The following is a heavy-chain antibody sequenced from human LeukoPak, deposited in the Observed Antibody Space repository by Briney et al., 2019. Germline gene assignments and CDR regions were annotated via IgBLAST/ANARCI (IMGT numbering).Heavy chain of an antibody. CDR1: GGSFTGYS. V-gene: IGHV4-34*01. D-gene: IGHD5-18*01. CDR2: NDHRART. CDR3: SMSRGYNFGQ. Sequence: SETLSLTCAVYGGSFTGYSWNWGRHPPGEGVGWIGENDHRARTSYNPSLKDRVTISLDTSKKQVSLKLTAVTAAETAVYYCSMSRGYNFGQGGQGTLVTVSS. J-gene: IGHJ4*02.